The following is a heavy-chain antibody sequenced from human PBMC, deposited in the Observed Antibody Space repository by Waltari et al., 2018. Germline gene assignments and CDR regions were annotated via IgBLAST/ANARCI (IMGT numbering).Heavy chain of an antibody. CDR1: GYSFTNYY. V-gene: IGHV1-46*01. Sequence: QVQLVQSGAEVKKPGASVQVSCKTSGYSFTNYYIHWVRQAPGQGLEWMGIINPDGRRVYAQKFQGRVIMTSDTSTTTVYMGLSSLRSEDTAVYYCARDRECFTMNCHDESDFWGQGTRVTVSA. J-gene: IGHJ4*02. CDR3: ARDRECFTMNCHDESDF. CDR2: INPDGRR. D-gene: IGHD3-22*01.